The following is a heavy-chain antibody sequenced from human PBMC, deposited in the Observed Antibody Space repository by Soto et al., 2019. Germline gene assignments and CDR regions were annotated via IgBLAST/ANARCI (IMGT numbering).Heavy chain of an antibody. CDR2: IIPIFGTA. V-gene: IGHV1-69*13. CDR3: AKDRTDSGYYTNWLNP. Sequence: GASLKVSCKASGGTFSSYAISWVRQAPGQGLEWMGGIIPIFGTANYAQKFQGRVTITADESTSTAYMELSSLRSEDTAVYYCAKDRTDSGYYTNWLNPWGQGTQVTVSA. CDR1: GGTFSSYA. J-gene: IGHJ5*02. D-gene: IGHD3-22*01.